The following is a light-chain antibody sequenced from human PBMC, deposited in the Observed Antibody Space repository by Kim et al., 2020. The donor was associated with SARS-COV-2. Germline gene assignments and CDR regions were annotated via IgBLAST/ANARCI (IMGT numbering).Light chain of an antibody. V-gene: IGLV3-21*04. CDR3: QVWDSSSNHRV. J-gene: IGLJ3*02. CDR1: NVGVRG. Sequence: PVKTTRLTCGGSNVGVRGVRWYRHRPGQAPVLVIRYVRDRPSGLPARFSGSNSGIAATLTISWVEAGDEADYYCQVWDSSSNHRVFGGGTKLTVL. CDR2: YVR.